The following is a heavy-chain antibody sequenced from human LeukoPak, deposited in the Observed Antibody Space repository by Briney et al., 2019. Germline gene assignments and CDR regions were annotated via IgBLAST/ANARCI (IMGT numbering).Heavy chain of an antibody. CDR3: AKDLDYVSGNSDY. V-gene: IGHV3-23*01. Sequence: GGSLRLSCAASGFTFSSYAMSWVRQAPGKGLEWVSAISGSGGSTYYADSVKGRFTISRDNSKNTLYLQMNSLRADDTAVYYCAKDLDYVSGNSDYWGQGTLVTVSS. CDR2: ISGSGGST. D-gene: IGHD3-10*01. J-gene: IGHJ4*02. CDR1: GFTFSSYA.